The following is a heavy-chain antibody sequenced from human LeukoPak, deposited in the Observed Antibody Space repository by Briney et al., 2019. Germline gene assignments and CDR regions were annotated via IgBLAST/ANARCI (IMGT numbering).Heavy chain of an antibody. CDR1: GGSISSYY. J-gene: IGHJ4*02. Sequence: SETLSLTCTVSGGSISSYYWSWIRQPAGKGLEWIGRIYTSGSTNYNPSLKSRVTIPVDKSKNQFSLKLSSVTAADTAVYYCAREPSIGVVITDYEAFDYWGQGTLVTVSS. V-gene: IGHV4-4*07. CDR2: IYTSGST. CDR3: AREPSIGVVITDYEAFDY. D-gene: IGHD3-3*01.